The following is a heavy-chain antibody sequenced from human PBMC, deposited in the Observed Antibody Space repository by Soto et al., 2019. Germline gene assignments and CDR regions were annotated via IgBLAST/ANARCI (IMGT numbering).Heavy chain of an antibody. CDR1: GFTFSSYG. V-gene: IGHV3-33*01. J-gene: IGHJ6*02. Sequence: GGSLRLSCAASGFTFSSYGMHWVRQAPGKGLEWVAVIWYDGSNKYYADSVKGRFTISRDNSKNTLYLQMNSLRAEDTAVYYCARDRYIVSNEDYNYYYYYGMDVWGQGTTVTVSS. CDR2: IWYDGSNK. CDR3: ARDRYIVSNEDYNYYYYYGMDV. D-gene: IGHD1-1*01.